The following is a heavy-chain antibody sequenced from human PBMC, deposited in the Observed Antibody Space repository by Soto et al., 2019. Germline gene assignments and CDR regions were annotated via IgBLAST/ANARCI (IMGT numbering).Heavy chain of an antibody. D-gene: IGHD1-1*01. Sequence: EVQLLESGGGLVQPGGSQRLSCAASGFTFGDYVMNWVRQAPGKGLEWVSSIGGGDGSTYYADSVKGRFTISRDNSRSRMFLPMDGLRGEDTAVYYWAKGRSVSWNAFPPPNWFNPWGQGTLVTVSS. V-gene: IGHV3-23*01. J-gene: IGHJ5*02. CDR2: IGGGDGST. CDR1: GFTFGDYV. CDR3: AKGRSVSWNAFPPPNWFNP.